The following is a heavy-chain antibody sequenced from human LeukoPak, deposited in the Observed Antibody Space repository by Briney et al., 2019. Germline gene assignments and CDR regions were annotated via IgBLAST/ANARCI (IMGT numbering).Heavy chain of an antibody. V-gene: IGHV4-59*08. CDR1: GGSITSYY. J-gene: IGHJ3*01. D-gene: IGHD6-19*01. Sequence: SETLSLTCTVSGGSITSYYWSWIRQSPGKGLEWIGYIYKSGSTNYNPSLKSRVTISVDTSKNRFSLRLTSLTAADTAVYFCAGGGWSFDAFDFWGQGTTVTVSS. CDR2: IYKSGST. CDR3: AGGGWSFDAFDF.